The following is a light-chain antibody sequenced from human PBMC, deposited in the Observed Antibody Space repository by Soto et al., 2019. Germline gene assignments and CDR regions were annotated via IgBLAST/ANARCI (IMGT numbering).Light chain of an antibody. CDR1: SSDVGNYNL. CDR2: DVS. CDR3: CSYAGSSTWV. V-gene: IGLV2-23*02. J-gene: IGLJ3*02. Sequence: QSALTQPASVSGSPGQSITISYTGTSSDVGNYNLVSWYQQHPGKAPKLMIYDVSKRPSGVSNRFSGSKSGKTASLTISGLQAEDGADYYCCSYAGSSTWVFGGGTKLTVL.